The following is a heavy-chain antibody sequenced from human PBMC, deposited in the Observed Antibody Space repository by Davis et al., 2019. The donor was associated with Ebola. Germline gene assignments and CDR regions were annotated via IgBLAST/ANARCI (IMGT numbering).Heavy chain of an antibody. D-gene: IGHD6-19*01. CDR2: IYLGDSDT. Sequence: GESLKISCKGSGDNFSRSWIGWVRQTPGKGLEWMGIIYLGDSDTRYKSSFEGQVTISADKSMNTAYLQWNILKASDTGIYYCARHVSTGWFSWFDPWGQGTRVTVSS. CDR1: GDNFSRSW. CDR3: ARHVSTGWFSWFDP. J-gene: IGHJ5*02. V-gene: IGHV5-51*01.